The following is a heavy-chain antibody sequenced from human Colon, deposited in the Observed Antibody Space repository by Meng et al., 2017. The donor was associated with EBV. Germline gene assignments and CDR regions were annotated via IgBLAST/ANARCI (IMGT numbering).Heavy chain of an antibody. CDR3: ARDKGHSFGHVDY. Sequence: VERGEAGGDVVKPGGALRVSCADFGFNVRDYDMSWIRQSPGKGLEWISCISGSGSPIYYADSVKGGLTISRDNAKNSLYLQMNSLRDEDTAVYFCARDKGHSFGHVDYWGLGALVTVSS. CDR2: ISGSGSPI. J-gene: IGHJ4*02. CDR1: GFNVRDYD. V-gene: IGHV3-11*01. D-gene: IGHD5-18*01.